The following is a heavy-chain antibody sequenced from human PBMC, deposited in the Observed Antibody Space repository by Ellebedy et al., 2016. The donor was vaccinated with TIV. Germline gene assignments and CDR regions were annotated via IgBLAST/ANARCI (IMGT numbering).Heavy chain of an antibody. CDR2: IYPGDSDT. Sequence: PGGSLRLSCKASGYIFTSYWIGWVRQMPGKGLEWMGSIYPGDSDTRYSPSIQGQVTISADRSTRTAYLQWSSLKASDTATYYCARLGVGNWFDPWGQGTVVIVSS. J-gene: IGHJ5*02. V-gene: IGHV5-51*01. D-gene: IGHD3-3*01. CDR1: GYIFTSYW. CDR3: ARLGVGNWFDP.